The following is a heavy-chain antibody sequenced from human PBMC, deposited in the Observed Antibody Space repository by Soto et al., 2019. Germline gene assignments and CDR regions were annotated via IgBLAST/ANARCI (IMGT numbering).Heavy chain of an antibody. CDR3: PRASGYFDY. J-gene: IGHJ4*02. Sequence: PSQTLSLTCVISGDSVSSNSAAWNWIRQSPSRGLEWLGRTYYRSKWYNEYAVSVKSRIIVNPDTSKNQFSLQLNSVTPEDTAVYSCPRASGYFDYWGQGNLVTVSS. CDR1: GDSVSSNSAA. V-gene: IGHV6-1*01. CDR2: TYYRSKWYN. D-gene: IGHD6-6*01.